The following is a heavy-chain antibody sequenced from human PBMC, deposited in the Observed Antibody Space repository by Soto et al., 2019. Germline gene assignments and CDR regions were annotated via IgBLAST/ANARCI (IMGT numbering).Heavy chain of an antibody. J-gene: IGHJ4*02. Sequence: EVQLVESGGGLVQPGGSLRLSCAASEFTFSIYWLHWVRQAPGKGLVWVSRINSDGSDTSYADSVKGRFTISRDNAKNTLYVKMNSLRAEDTAVYYCSRQHFGALPDYWGQGTLVTVSS. D-gene: IGHD3-3*01. V-gene: IGHV3-74*01. CDR3: SRQHFGALPDY. CDR2: INSDGSDT. CDR1: EFTFSIYW.